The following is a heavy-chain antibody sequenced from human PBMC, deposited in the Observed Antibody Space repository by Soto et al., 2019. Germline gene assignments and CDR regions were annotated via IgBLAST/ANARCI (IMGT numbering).Heavy chain of an antibody. V-gene: IGHV3-23*01. J-gene: IGHJ4*02. Sequence: PGGSLRLSCVASEFTFSSYAMTWVRQAPGKGLEWVSVITGAGDSTYYADSVKGRFTISRDNSKSTLYLQMNSLRADDTALYYCARGTLEYCSGATCYPFDHWGRGTLVTVSS. CDR2: ITGAGDST. CDR3: ARGTLEYCSGATCYPFDH. D-gene: IGHD2-15*01. CDR1: EFTFSSYA.